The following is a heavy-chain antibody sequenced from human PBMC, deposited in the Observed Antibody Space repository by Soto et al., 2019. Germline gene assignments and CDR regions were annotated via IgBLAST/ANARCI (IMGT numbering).Heavy chain of an antibody. CDR3: ARDPWAADY. CDR2: IYSGGST. Sequence: ESGGGLVQPGGSLRLSCAASGFTVSTKYMSWVRQAQGKGLEWVSVIYSGGSTFYADSVRGRFTISRDNSKNTVNLQMNSLIAEDTALYYCARDPWAADYWGQGTLVTVSS. D-gene: IGHD3-16*01. CDR1: GFTVSTKY. J-gene: IGHJ4*02. V-gene: IGHV3-66*01.